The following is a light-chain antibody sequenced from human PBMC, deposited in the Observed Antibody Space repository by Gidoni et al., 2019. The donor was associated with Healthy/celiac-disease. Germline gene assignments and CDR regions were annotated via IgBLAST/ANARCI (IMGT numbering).Light chain of an antibody. CDR2: AAS. CDR3: LQHNSYPRT. V-gene: IGKV1-17*01. Sequence: DIQMTQSPSSLSASVGDRVTITCRASQGIRNAFGWYQQKPGKAPKRLIYAASSLQSGVPSRFSGSGSGTEFTLTISSLQPEDFATYYCLQHNSYPRTFGQGTKVEIK. CDR1: QGIRNA. J-gene: IGKJ1*01.